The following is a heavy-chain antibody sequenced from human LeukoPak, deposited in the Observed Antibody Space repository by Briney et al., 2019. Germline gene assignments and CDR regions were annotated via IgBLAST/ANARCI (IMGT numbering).Heavy chain of an antibody. CDR2: IYDSGST. V-gene: IGHV4-4*02. CDR1: GCSSSSSNW. D-gene: IGHD4-17*01. Sequence: SETLSLTWAASGCSSSSSNWWRRVRQPPGEGLEWIGEIYDSGSTNYNPSVKSRVTISVDKSKNQFPLKLSSVTAAATAVYHCDSHRGDYGDLYDFDCWGQGTLATVSS. J-gene: IGHJ4*02. CDR3: DSHRGDYGDLYDFDC.